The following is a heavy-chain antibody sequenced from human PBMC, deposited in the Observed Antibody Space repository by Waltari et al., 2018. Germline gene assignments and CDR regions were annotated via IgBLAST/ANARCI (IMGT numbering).Heavy chain of an antibody. Sequence: QLQLQESGPGLVRPSETLSLTCSVAGGSISSGSFYWGWIRQSPGKGLEWIGSIYYSGSTESNSNLKSRVTISGDTSKNQFSLKLSSVTAADTAVYYCARHWKKSGYRFDPWGQGTLVTVSS. CDR1: GGSISSGSFY. J-gene: IGHJ5*02. D-gene: IGHD5-12*01. CDR3: ARHWKKSGYRFDP. V-gene: IGHV4-39*01. CDR2: IYYSGST.